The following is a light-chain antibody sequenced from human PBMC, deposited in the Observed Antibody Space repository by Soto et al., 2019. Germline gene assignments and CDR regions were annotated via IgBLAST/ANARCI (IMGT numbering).Light chain of an antibody. CDR2: EVS. Sequence: QSALTQPASMSGSPGQSISISCTGTSNNVGTYDLVTWYQQHPGKAPKVMIYEVSKRPSGVSNRFSGSKSGNTASLTISGLQTEDEADYYCCSYAGVGNVVLGGGTKLTVL. J-gene: IGLJ2*01. CDR1: SNNVGTYDL. V-gene: IGLV2-23*02. CDR3: CSYAGVGNVV.